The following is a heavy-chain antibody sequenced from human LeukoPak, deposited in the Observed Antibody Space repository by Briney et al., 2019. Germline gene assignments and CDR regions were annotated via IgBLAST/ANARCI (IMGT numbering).Heavy chain of an antibody. J-gene: IGHJ6*02. CDR3: ATSDCSSTSCYPDYYYYGMDV. D-gene: IGHD2-2*01. CDR2: IYYSGST. Sequence: SETLSLTCTVSGGSISSYYWSWIRQPPGKGLEWIGYIYYSGSTNYNPSLKSLVTISVDTSKNQFSLKLSSVTAPDTAVYYCATSDCSSTSCYPDYYYYGMDVWGQGTTVTVSS. CDR1: GGSISSYY. V-gene: IGHV4-59*08.